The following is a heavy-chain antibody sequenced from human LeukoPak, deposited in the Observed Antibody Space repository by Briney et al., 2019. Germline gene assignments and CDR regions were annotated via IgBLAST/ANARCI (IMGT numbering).Heavy chain of an antibody. D-gene: IGHD1-1*01. Sequence: GGSLRLSCAASGFTFRGYGMHWVRQAPGKGLEWVALIWYDGNNEYYADSVRGRFTISRDNSNNMLYLQMNSLRAEDKAVYYCAKKAPAGGDYYYMDVWGEGTTVTVSS. V-gene: IGHV3-33*06. CDR3: AKKAPAGGDYYYMDV. CDR1: GFTFRGYG. CDR2: IWYDGNNE. J-gene: IGHJ6*03.